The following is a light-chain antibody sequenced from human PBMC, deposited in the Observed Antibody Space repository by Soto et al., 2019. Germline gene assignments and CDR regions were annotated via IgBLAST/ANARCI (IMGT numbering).Light chain of an antibody. Sequence: QSVLTQPASVSGSPGQSITISCTGTSSDVGGYNYVSWYQKHPGKAPKLIIYEVTDRPSGVSNRFSGSKSGNTASLTISGLQAEDEAEYYCSSYTNINTRACVFGTGTKLTVL. CDR1: SSDVGGYNY. CDR3: SSYTNINTRACV. CDR2: EVT. J-gene: IGLJ1*01. V-gene: IGLV2-14*01.